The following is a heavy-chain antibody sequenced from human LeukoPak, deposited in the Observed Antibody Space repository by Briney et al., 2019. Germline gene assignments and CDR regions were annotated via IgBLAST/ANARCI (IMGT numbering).Heavy chain of an antibody. CDR2: INPNSGGT. D-gene: IGHD5-18*01. CDR3: ARAYSYGRTLADY. Sequence: GASVKVSCKASGYTFTGYYMHWVRQAPGQGLEWMGWINPNSGGTNYAQKFQGWVTMTRDTSISTAYMELSRLRSDDTAVYYCARAYSYGRTLADYWGQGTLVTVSS. CDR1: GYTFTGYY. V-gene: IGHV1-2*04. J-gene: IGHJ4*02.